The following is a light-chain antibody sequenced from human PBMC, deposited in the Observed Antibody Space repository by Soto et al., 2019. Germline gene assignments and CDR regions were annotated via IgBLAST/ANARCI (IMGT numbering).Light chain of an antibody. V-gene: IGKV1-8*01. CDR2: AAS. Sequence: AIRMTQSPSSLSASTGDRVTITCRASQGISSYLAWYQQKPGKAPKLLIYAASPLQSGVPSRFSGSGSGTDFTLTISCLQSEDFATYYCQQYYSYPRLTFGGGTKVEIK. CDR1: QGISSY. J-gene: IGKJ4*01. CDR3: QQYYSYPRLT.